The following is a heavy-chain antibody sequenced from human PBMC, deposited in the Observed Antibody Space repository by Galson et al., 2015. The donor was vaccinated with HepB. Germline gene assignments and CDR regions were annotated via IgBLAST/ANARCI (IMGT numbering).Heavy chain of an antibody. D-gene: IGHD6-6*01. V-gene: IGHV4-4*02. CDR3: ARLASIAPRLDP. J-gene: IGHJ5*02. CDR2: VSHDGTT. Sequence: ETLSLTCVVSGDSISGRSWWTWVRQPPGKGLEWIGEVSHDGTTKYNPSLKSRGTLLVDNSKNQFSLKLTSVTAADTAVYYCARLASIAPRLDPWGLGTLVTVS. CDR1: GDSISGRSW.